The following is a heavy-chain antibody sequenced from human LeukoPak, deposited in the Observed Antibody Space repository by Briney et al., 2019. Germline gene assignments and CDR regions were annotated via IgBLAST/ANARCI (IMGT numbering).Heavy chain of an antibody. J-gene: IGHJ4*02. D-gene: IGHD6-6*01. CDR1: GYSINSGFY. Sequence: SETLSLTCTVSGYSINSGFYWGWIRQPPGKGLEWIGTIHRGGTTDYNPSLRSRLTISVDTSKNQFSLHLTSVTAADTAVYYCARVSWQLAEEVYWGQGTLVTVSS. CDR3: ARVSWQLAEEVY. CDR2: IHRGGTT. V-gene: IGHV4-38-2*02.